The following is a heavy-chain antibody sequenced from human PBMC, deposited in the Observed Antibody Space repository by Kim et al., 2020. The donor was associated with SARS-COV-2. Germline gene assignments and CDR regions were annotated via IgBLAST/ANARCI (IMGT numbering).Heavy chain of an antibody. Sequence: ASVKVSCKASGYTFTSYYIHWVRQAPGQGLEWVGIINPSGGSPTYTQKFQGRVTMTRDTSTSTVYMELSSLTSEDTAVHYCARGSGSGSYYSPWGQGTL. CDR3: ARGSGSGSYYSP. J-gene: IGHJ5*02. V-gene: IGHV1-46*01. CDR1: GYTFTSYY. CDR2: INPSGGSP. D-gene: IGHD3-10*01.